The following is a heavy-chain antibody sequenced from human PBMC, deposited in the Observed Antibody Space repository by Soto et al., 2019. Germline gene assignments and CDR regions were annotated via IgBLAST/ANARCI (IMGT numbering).Heavy chain of an antibody. CDR1: GYTFTSYG. V-gene: IGHV1-18*01. D-gene: IGHD6-19*01. Sequence: ASVKVSCKASGYTFTSYGVSWVRQAPGQGLEWMGWISAYNGNTNYAHNLQGRVTLTTDTSTSTAYMELRSLRSDDTAVYYCARNRGSGWFVYWGQGPRVTVSS. CDR3: ARNRGSGWFVY. CDR2: ISAYNGNT. J-gene: IGHJ4*02.